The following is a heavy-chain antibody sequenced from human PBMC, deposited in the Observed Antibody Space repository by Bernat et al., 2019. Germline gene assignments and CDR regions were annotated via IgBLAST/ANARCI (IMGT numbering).Heavy chain of an antibody. CDR2: IRYDGSNK. D-gene: IGHD1-26*01. J-gene: IGHJ4*02. CDR1: GFTFSTNG. Sequence: QVQLVESGGGVVQPGGSLRLSCAASGFTFSTNGMHWVRQAPGKGLEWVAFIRYDGSNKYYADSVKGRFTISRDNSKNTLYLKINSLRAEDTAVYYCAKDRGGGSYFDYWGQGTLVTVSS. CDR3: AKDRGGGSYFDY. V-gene: IGHV3-30*02.